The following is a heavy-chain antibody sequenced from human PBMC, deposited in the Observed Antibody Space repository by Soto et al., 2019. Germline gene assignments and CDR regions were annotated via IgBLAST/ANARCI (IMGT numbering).Heavy chain of an antibody. J-gene: IGHJ4*02. D-gene: IGHD2-21*02. CDR1: GGSISSSSYY. V-gene: IGHV4-39*01. CDR2: IYHSGST. Sequence: SETLSLTCTVSGGSISSSSYYWGWIRQPPGKGLEWIGEIYHSGSTNYNPSLKGRFTISRDNSKNTLYLQMNSVRVEDTAMYYCVEDHCGGDCYSNPYFDYWGQGTLVTVSS. CDR3: VEDHCGGDCYSNPYFDY.